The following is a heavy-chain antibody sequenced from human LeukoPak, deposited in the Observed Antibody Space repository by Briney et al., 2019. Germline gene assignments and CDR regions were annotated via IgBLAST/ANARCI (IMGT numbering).Heavy chain of an antibody. J-gene: IGHJ6*02. CDR1: GFTFSSYW. D-gene: IGHD6-19*01. Sequence: GGSLRLSCAASGFTFSSYWMHWVRQAPGKGLVWVSRINSDGSSTSYADSVKGRFTISRDNAKNTLYLQMNSLRAEDTAVYYCARDQWLDLYYYYYYGMDVWGQGTTVTVSS. CDR2: INSDGSST. V-gene: IGHV3-74*01. CDR3: ARDQWLDLYYYYYYGMDV.